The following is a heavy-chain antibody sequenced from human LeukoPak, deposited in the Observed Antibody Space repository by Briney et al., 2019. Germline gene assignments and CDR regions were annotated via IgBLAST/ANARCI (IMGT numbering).Heavy chain of an antibody. V-gene: IGHV3-23*01. CDR3: AKGGYSYGYFDS. Sequence: GGSLRLSCAASGFTFGTYAMSWVRQAPGKGLEWVSAIGGSGGSTYYADSVKGQFTISRDNSKNTLYLQMNSLRAEDTAVYCCAKGGYSYGYFDSWGQGTLVTVSS. CDR1: GFTFGTYA. J-gene: IGHJ4*02. CDR2: IGGSGGST. D-gene: IGHD5-18*01.